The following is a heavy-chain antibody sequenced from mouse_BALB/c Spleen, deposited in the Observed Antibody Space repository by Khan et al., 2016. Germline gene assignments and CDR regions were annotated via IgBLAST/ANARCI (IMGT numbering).Heavy chain of an antibody. CDR2: ISYSGST. V-gene: IGHV3-2*02. CDR3: ARGRGSFDY. CDR1: GYSITSDYA. J-gene: IGHJ2*01. Sequence: EVQLVESGPGLVKPSQSLSLTCTVTGYSITSDYAWNWIRQFPGNKLEWMGYISYSGSTSYNPSLKSRISITRETSKNQFFLQLNSVTPEDTATYYLARGRGSFDYWGQGTTLTVSS.